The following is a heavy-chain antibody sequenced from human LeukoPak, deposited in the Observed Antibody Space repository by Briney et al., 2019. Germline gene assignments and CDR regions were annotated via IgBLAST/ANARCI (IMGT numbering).Heavy chain of an antibody. Sequence: PGGSLRLSCAASGFTFSSHWMSWVRQAPGKGLEWVANIKQDGSEKYYVDSVKGRFTISRDNAKNSLYLQMNSLRAEDTAVYYCARDVLDYWGQGTLVTVSS. CDR2: IKQDGSEK. D-gene: IGHD3-10*02. CDR1: GFTFSSHW. J-gene: IGHJ4*02. CDR3: ARDVLDY. V-gene: IGHV3-7*03.